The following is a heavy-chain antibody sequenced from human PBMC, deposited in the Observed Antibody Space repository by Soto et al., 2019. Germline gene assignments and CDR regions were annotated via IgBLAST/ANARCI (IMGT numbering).Heavy chain of an antibody. CDR2: IKQDGSEK. V-gene: IGHV3-7*05. CDR3: ARVLIDCSSTSCYASYYYYGTDV. CDR1: GFTFSSYW. Sequence: GGSLRLSCAASGFTFSSYWMSWVRQAPGKGLEWVANIKQDGSEKYYVDSVKGRFTISRDNAKNSLYLQMNSLRAEDTAVYYCARVLIDCSSTSCYASYYYYGTDVWGQGTTVTVSS. D-gene: IGHD2-2*01. J-gene: IGHJ6*02.